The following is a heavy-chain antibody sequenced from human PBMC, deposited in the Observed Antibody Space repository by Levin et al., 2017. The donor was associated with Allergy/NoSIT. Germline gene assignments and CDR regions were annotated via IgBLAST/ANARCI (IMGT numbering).Heavy chain of an antibody. Sequence: GGSLRLSCAASGFTFSSYGMHWVRQAPGKGLEWVAVIWYDGSNKYYADSVKGRFTISRDNSKNTLYLQMNSLRAEDTAVYYCAREGQQLGYWYFDLWGRGTLVTVSS. CDR1: GFTFSSYG. CDR3: AREGQQLGYWYFDL. V-gene: IGHV3-33*01. J-gene: IGHJ2*01. CDR2: IWYDGSNK. D-gene: IGHD6-13*01.